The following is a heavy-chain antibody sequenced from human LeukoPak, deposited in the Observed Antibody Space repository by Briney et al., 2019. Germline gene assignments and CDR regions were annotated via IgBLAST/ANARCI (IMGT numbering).Heavy chain of an antibody. CDR2: ITGSGGST. Sequence: PEGSLRLSCVASGFTFSSYAMTWVRQAPGKGLEWVSSITGSGGSTNYADSVQGRVSISRDNSKNTLYLQMNSLRAEDSAVYYCAKNYGSETHPLFDYWGQGSRVTVSS. CDR1: GFTFSSYA. CDR3: AKNYGSETHPLFDY. J-gene: IGHJ4*02. V-gene: IGHV3-23*01. D-gene: IGHD3-10*01.